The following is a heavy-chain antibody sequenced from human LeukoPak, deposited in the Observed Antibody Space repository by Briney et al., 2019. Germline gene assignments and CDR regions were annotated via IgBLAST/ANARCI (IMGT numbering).Heavy chain of an antibody. CDR3: ARDDYCYDSSGYYAFDY. V-gene: IGHV3-21*01. CDR2: ISSSSSYI. CDR1: GFTFSSYS. D-gene: IGHD3-22*01. J-gene: IGHJ4*02. Sequence: GGSLRLSCAASGFTFSSYSMNWVRQAPGKGLEWVSSISSSSSYIYYADSVKGRFTISRDNAKNSLYLQMNSLRAEDTAVYYCARDDYCYDSSGYYAFDYWGQGTLVTVSS.